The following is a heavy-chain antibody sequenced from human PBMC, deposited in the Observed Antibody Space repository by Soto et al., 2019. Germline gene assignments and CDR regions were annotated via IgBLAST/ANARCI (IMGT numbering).Heavy chain of an antibody. D-gene: IGHD3-10*01. J-gene: IGHJ6*03. Sequence: EVQLLESGGGLVQPGGSLRLSCAASGFTFSSYAMSWVRQAPGKGLEWVSAISGSGGSTYYADSVKGRFTISRDNSKNTLYLQISSLRAEDTAVYYCAKSNVAEGSGKGYYYYMDVWGKGTTVTVSS. CDR2: ISGSGGST. V-gene: IGHV3-23*01. CDR1: GFTFSSYA. CDR3: AKSNVAEGSGKGYYYYMDV.